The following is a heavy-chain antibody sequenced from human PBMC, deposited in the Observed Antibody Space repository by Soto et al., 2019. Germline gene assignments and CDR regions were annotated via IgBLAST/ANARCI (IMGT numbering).Heavy chain of an antibody. CDR3: ARVSAYGSGSYYRHYFDY. V-gene: IGHV4-59*01. CDR2: IYYSGST. CDR1: GGSISSYY. J-gene: IGHJ4*02. D-gene: IGHD3-10*01. Sequence: SETLSLTCTVSGGSISSYYLSWIRQPPGKGLEWIGYIYYSGSTNYNPSLKSRVTISVDTSKNQFSLKLSSVTAADTAVYYCARVSAYGSGSYYRHYFDYWGQGTLVTVSS.